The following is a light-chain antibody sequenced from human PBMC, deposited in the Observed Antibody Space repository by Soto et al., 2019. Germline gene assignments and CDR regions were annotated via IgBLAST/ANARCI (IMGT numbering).Light chain of an antibody. CDR3: HQYGTSPLT. CDR1: QSISAS. Sequence: IVLSQSPGTLSLSPGYRASLSCTAIQSISASLAWFQQIPGQAPRLLIYGASSRGTGIPDRFSGSGSGTDFTLAISRLEPEDFAVYYCHQYGTSPLTFGGR. CDR2: GAS. V-gene: IGKV3-20*01. J-gene: IGKJ4*01.